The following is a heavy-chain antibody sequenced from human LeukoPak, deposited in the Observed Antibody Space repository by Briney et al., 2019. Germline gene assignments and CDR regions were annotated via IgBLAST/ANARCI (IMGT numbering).Heavy chain of an antibody. J-gene: IGHJ6*02. CDR2: IYYSGST. D-gene: IGHD3-9*01. CDR1: GGSISSGGCY. CDR3: ARKVILTGYYPTYYYYGMDV. Sequence: SQTLSLTCTVSGGSISSGGCYWSWIRQHPGKGLEWIGYIYYSGSTYYNPSLKSRVTISVDTSKNQFSLKLSSVTAADTAVYYCARKVILTGYYPTYYYYGMDVWGQGTTVTVSS. V-gene: IGHV4-31*03.